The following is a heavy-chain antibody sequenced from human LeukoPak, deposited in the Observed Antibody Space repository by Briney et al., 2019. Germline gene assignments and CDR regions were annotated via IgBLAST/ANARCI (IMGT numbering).Heavy chain of an antibody. J-gene: IGHJ4*02. D-gene: IGHD7-27*01. CDR2: MKQDGSEK. Sequence: PGGSLRLSCAASGFTFSSYAMSWVRQAPGKGLEWVANMKQDGSEKYYVDSVKGRFTISRDNAKNSLYLQMNSLRVEDTAVYYCARTHWGNFDYWGQGTLVSVSS. CDR1: GFTFSSYA. CDR3: ARTHWGNFDY. V-gene: IGHV3-7*01.